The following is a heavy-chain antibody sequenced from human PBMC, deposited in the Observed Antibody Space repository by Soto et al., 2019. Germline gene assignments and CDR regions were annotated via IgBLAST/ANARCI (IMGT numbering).Heavy chain of an antibody. CDR1: AGSFSGYY. D-gene: IGHD3-10*01. Sequence: TMSLTCSVYAGSFSGYYWSWLRPPTRKGLEWIGEINHSGSTNYNPSLKSRVTISVDTSKNQFSLKLSSVTAADTAVYYGARARDREVRGVTYVDYWGQGTLVT. J-gene: IGHJ4*02. CDR3: ARARDREVRGVTYVDY. V-gene: IGHV4-34*01. CDR2: INHSGST.